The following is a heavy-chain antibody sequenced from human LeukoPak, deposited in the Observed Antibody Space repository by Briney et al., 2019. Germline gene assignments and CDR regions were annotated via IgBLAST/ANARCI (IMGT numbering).Heavy chain of an antibody. D-gene: IGHD3-10*01. J-gene: IGHJ6*03. CDR1: GGSISSSSYY. V-gene: IGHV4-39*07. CDR3: ARGPAGPGPYYYYYMDV. CDR2: IYYSGST. Sequence: SETLSLTCTVSGGSISSSSYYWGWIRQPPGKGLEWIGSIYYSGSTYYNPSLKSRVTISVDTSKNQFSLKLSSVTAADTAVYYCARGPAGPGPYYYYYMDVWGKGTTVTVSS.